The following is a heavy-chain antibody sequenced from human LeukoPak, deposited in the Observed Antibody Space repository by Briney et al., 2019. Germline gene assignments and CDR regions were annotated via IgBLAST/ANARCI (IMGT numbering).Heavy chain of an antibody. CDR2: ISSSGSTI. Sequence: PGGSLRLSCAASGFTFSDYYMSWIRQAPGKGLEWVSYISSSGSTIYYADSAKGRFTISRDNAKNSLYLQMNSLRAEDTAVYYCAREPRIVGATRDSYYYYGMDVWGQGTTVTVSS. V-gene: IGHV3-11*01. D-gene: IGHD1-26*01. CDR3: AREPRIVGATRDSYYYYGMDV. J-gene: IGHJ6*02. CDR1: GFTFSDYY.